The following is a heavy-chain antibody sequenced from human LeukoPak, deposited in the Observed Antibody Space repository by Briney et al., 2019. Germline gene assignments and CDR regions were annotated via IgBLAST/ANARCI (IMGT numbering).Heavy chain of an antibody. Sequence: PSETLSLTCAVYGGSSSGYYWSWIRQPPGKGLEWIGEINHSGSTNYNPSLKSRVTISVDTSKNQFSLKLSSVTAADTAVYYCARGLGPRSRFDPWGQGTLVTVSS. CDR3: ARGLGPRSRFDP. CDR2: INHSGST. D-gene: IGHD3-10*01. CDR1: GGSSSGYY. J-gene: IGHJ5*02. V-gene: IGHV4-34*01.